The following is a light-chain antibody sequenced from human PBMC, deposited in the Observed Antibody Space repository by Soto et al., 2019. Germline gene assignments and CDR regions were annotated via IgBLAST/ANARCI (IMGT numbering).Light chain of an antibody. CDR3: QKYHNLPPTYT. CDR1: QDICNY. V-gene: IGKV1-33*01. J-gene: IGKJ2*01. CDR2: DAS. Sequence: DSQMTQSPSSLSASVGDRVTITCQASQDICNYLNWYQQKPVKSPKLLIYDASNLEFGAPSRFSASGTGTDFTSTISRLQPEDNTAYYCQKYHNLPPTYTYGQETKLKIK.